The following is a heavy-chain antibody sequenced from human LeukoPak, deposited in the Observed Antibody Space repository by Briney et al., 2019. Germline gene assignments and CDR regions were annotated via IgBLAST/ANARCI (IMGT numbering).Heavy chain of an antibody. D-gene: IGHD4-17*01. Sequence: PGGSLRLSCTVSGFTVSSNSMSWVRQAPGKGLEWVSVIYSGGSTHYADSVKGRFTISRDNSKNTLYLQMNSLRAEDTAVYYCASCPEHYGVFRRNYFDYWGQGTLVTVSS. CDR2: IYSGGST. V-gene: IGHV3-66*01. CDR1: GFTVSSNS. CDR3: ASCPEHYGVFRRNYFDY. J-gene: IGHJ4*02.